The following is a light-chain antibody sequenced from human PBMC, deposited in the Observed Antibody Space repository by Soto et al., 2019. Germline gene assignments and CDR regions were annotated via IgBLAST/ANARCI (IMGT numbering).Light chain of an antibody. CDR3: QEYNTWPLT. CDR1: QSVSSN. V-gene: IGKV3-15*01. J-gene: IGKJ3*01. Sequence: ETVMTQSPATLSVSPGERPTLSCRASQSVSSNLAWYQQKPGQAPRLLIYDSSTRATGIPASFSGSGSGTECTPTISSPQSEDFAVYYCQEYNTWPLTFGPGTKVDIK. CDR2: DSS.